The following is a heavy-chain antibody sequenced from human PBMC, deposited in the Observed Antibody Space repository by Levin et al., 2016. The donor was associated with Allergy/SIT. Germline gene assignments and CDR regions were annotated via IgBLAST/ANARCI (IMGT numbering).Heavy chain of an antibody. CDR3: ASQETTVFGILKDYFDS. D-gene: IGHD3-3*01. Sequence: GESLKISCKASGYRSSSYWINWVRRMPGKGLEWMGRIDPTDSYTTYSPSFQGHVTISADKSISTAYLQWGSLTASDTAIYYCASQETTVFGILKDYFDSWGQGTLVTVSS. CDR1: GYRSSSYW. V-gene: IGHV5-10-1*01. CDR2: IDPTDSYT. J-gene: IGHJ5*01.